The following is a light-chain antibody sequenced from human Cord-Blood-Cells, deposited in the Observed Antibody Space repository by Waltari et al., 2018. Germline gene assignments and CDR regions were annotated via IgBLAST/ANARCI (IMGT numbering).Light chain of an antibody. CDR1: SSDVGGYKY. V-gene: IGLV2-14*01. Sequence: QAALTQPASVSGSPGQSITISCTGTSSDVGGYKYVSWYQQNPGKAPNLMIYDVSKRPSGVSNRFSGSKSGNTASLTISGLQAEDEADYYCSSYTSSSTLVFGGGTKLTVL. CDR2: DVS. J-gene: IGLJ3*02. CDR3: SSYTSSSTLV.